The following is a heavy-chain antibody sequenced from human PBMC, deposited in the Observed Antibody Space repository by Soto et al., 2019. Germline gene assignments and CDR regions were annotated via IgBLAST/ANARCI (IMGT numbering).Heavy chain of an antibody. CDR2: MNPNSGNT. J-gene: IGHJ6*03. V-gene: IGHV1-8*01. Sequence: QVPLVQSGAEVKKPGASVKVSCKASGYTFTSYDINWVRQATGQGLEWMGWMNPNSGNTGYAQKFQGRVTMTRNTSISTAYMELSSLRSEDTAVYYCARGGIVVVAATPYYYYYMDVWGKGTTVTVSS. D-gene: IGHD2-15*01. CDR3: ARGGIVVVAATPYYYYYMDV. CDR1: GYTFTSYD.